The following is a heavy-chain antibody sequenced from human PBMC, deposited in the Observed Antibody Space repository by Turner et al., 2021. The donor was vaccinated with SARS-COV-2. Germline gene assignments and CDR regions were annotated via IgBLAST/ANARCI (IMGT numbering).Heavy chain of an antibody. D-gene: IGHD2-2*01. J-gene: IGHJ5*02. CDR2: FDPEDGET. V-gene: IGHV1-24*01. CDR1: GYTLTELS. Sequence: QVQLVQSVAEVKKPGASVKVSCKISGYTLTELSMYWVRQAPGKGLEWMGGFDPEDGETIYAQNFQGRVTMTEDTSTDTAYMELSSLRSEDTAVYFCATGYQLRVNWFDPWGQGTLVTVSS. CDR3: ATGYQLRVNWFDP.